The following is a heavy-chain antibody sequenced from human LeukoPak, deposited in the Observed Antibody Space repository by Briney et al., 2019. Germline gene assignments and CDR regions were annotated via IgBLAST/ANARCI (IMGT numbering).Heavy chain of an antibody. CDR1: GFTFNTYW. J-gene: IGHJ5*02. CDR2: IKQDGSEK. V-gene: IGHV3-7*01. Sequence: GGSLRLSCAASGFTFNTYWTNWVRQAPGKGLEWVANIKQDGSEKSYVDSVKGRFTISRDNAKNSLYLQMNSLRAEDTAVYYCARHGSRRGAWFDPWGQGTLVTVSS. D-gene: IGHD3-10*01. CDR3: ARHGSRRGAWFDP.